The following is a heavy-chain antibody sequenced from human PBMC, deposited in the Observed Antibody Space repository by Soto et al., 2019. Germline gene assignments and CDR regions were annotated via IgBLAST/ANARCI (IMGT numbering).Heavy chain of an antibody. CDR1: RFSLSTYW. CDR2: INSDGGII. D-gene: IGHD3-9*01. CDR3: ARDLGKYDRHYFDN. Sequence: VQLVESGGGLVQPVGSLRLSCEASRFSLSTYWMYWVRQAPGKGLMWVSRINSDGGIINYADSVKGRFTISRDNAKNTLYLQMNSLRADDTAVYYCARDLGKYDRHYFDNWGQGTLVTVSS. J-gene: IGHJ4*02. V-gene: IGHV3-74*01.